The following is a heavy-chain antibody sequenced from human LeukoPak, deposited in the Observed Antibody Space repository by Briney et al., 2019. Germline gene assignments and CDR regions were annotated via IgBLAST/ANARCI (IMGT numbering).Heavy chain of an antibody. CDR3: TRQLGHFDF. CDR1: GDSVSNNIAA. CDR2: TYYRSRWYN. V-gene: IGHV6-1*01. D-gene: IGHD1-1*01. J-gene: IGHJ4*02. Sequence: SQTLSLTCAISGDSVSNNIAAWNWIRQSPSRGLERLGRTYYRSRWYNDYGVSVKSRIIINPDTSKNQFSLQLNSVTPEDTAAYYCTRQLGHFDFWGQGSLVTVSS.